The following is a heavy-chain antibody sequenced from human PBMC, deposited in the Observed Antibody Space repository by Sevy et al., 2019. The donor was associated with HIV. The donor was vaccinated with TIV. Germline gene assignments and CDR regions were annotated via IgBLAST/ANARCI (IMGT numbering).Heavy chain of an antibody. V-gene: IGHV3-23*01. CDR3: AREGCSRPHDY. Sequence: GGSLRLSCAASGFAFYEYSMSLIRQAPGKGLEWVATLSFGCGKINYADSVKGRFTISRDNSKNSFYLQMDNLRVEDTALYYCAREGCSRPHDYWGQGTRVTVSS. CDR2: LSFGCGKI. CDR1: GFAFYEYS. D-gene: IGHD2-8*01. J-gene: IGHJ4*02.